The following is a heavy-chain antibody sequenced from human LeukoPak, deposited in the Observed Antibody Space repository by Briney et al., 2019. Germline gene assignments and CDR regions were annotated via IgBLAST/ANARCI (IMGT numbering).Heavy chain of an antibody. Sequence: PSETLSLTCTVSGGSISSYYWSWIRQPPGKGLEWIGYIYYSGSTKYNPSLKSRVTISVDTSKNQFSLKLSSVTAADTAVYYCARGRTEYYFDYWGQGTLVTVSS. CDR1: GGSISSYY. V-gene: IGHV4-59*01. CDR2: IYYSGST. CDR3: ARGRTEYYFDY. J-gene: IGHJ4*02.